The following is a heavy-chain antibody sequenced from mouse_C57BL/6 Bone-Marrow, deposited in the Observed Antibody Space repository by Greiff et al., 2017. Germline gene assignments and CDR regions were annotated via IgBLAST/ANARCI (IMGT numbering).Heavy chain of an antibody. CDR2: IYPISGNT. CDR1: GYTFTSYG. CDR3: ARSGYSGYFDY. Sequence: VQLQQSGAELARPGASVKLSCKASGYTFTSYGISWVKQRTGQGLEWIGAIYPISGNTYYHEKFKGKATLTADKSSSTAYMELRSLTSEDSAVYFCARSGYSGYFDYWGQGTTLTVSA. D-gene: IGHD2-12*01. V-gene: IGHV1-81*01. J-gene: IGHJ2*01.